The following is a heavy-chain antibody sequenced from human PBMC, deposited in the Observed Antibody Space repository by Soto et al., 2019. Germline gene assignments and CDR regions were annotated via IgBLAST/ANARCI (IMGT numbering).Heavy chain of an antibody. Sequence: GGSLRLSCAASGFTFSSYSMNWVRQAPGKGLEWVSYISSSSSTIYYADSVKGRFTISRDNAKNSLYLQMNSMRDEDTAVYYCASNDILTGYRYYYGMDVWGQGTTVTVSS. CDR1: GFTFSSYS. V-gene: IGHV3-48*02. J-gene: IGHJ6*02. CDR3: ASNDILTGYRYYYGMDV. D-gene: IGHD3-9*01. CDR2: ISSSSSTI.